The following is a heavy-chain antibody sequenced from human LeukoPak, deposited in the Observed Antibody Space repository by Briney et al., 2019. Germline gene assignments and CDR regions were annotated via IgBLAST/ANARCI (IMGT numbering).Heavy chain of an antibody. Sequence: GGSLRLSCVASGFTFSTAWMSWVRQAPGKGLEWVGRIKSKTDGGTTEYAAPVKGRFSISRDDSKNTLYLQMNSLKTEDTVVYYCATDDLELRLLYYYYGMDVWGQGTTVTVSS. V-gene: IGHV3-15*01. CDR1: GFTFSTAW. D-gene: IGHD1-7*01. CDR3: ATDDLELRLLYYYYGMDV. CDR2: IKSKTDGGTT. J-gene: IGHJ6*02.